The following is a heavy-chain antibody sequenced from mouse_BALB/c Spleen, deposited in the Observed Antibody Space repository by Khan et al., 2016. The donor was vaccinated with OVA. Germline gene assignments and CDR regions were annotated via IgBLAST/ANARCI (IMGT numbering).Heavy chain of an antibody. CDR3: ARGGAAYYRNDGGAMEY. J-gene: IGHJ4*01. Sequence: QIQLVQSGPELKKPGETVRISCKASGYTFTTAGIQWVQKMPGKGLKWIGWINTHSGVPKYAEDFKGRFAFSLEISVSTAYLQITNLKNEDTAKYCCARGGAAYYRNDGGAMEYWGQGTSVTVSS. CDR2: INTHSGVP. V-gene: IGHV9-4*02. CDR1: GYTFTTAG. D-gene: IGHD2-14*01.